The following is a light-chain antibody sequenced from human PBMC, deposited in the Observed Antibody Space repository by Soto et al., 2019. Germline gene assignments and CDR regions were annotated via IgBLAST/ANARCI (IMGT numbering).Light chain of an antibody. Sequence: QAVVTQPASVSGSPGQSITISCTGTSSDVGSYNLVSWYQQHPGKAPKLMIYEGSKRPSGVSNRFSGSKSGNTASLTISGLQAEDEADYDCCSYAGSSTFPFVFGTGTKVTVL. V-gene: IGLV2-23*03. CDR1: SSDVGSYNL. CDR3: CSYAGSSTFPFV. J-gene: IGLJ1*01. CDR2: EGS.